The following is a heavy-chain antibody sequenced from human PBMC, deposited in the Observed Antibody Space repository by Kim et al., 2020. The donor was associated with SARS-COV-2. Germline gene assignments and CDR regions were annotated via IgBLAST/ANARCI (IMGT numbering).Heavy chain of an antibody. CDR3: AKEGCSSTSCYSSGFDY. J-gene: IGHJ4*01. CDR1: GFTFSSYG. D-gene: IGHD2-2*01. V-gene: IGHV3-30*18. CDR2: ISYDGSNK. Sequence: GGSLRLSCAASGFTFSSYGMHWVRQAPGKGLEWVAVISYDGSNKYYADSVKGRFTISRDNSKNTLYLQMNSLRAEDTAVYYCAKEGCSSTSCYSSGFDY.